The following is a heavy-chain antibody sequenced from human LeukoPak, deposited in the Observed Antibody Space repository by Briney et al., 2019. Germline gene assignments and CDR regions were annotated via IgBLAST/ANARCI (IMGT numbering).Heavy chain of an antibody. CDR1: GFTFSNHG. CDR3: ARGTSITMFGVAPDYYYYMDV. V-gene: IGHV3-7*01. Sequence: GGSLRLSCAASGFTFSNHGMSWVRQAPGKGLEWVANIKQDGSEKYYVDSVKGRFTISRDNAKNSLYLQMNSLRAEDTAVYYCARGTSITMFGVAPDYYYYMDVWGKGATVTVSS. J-gene: IGHJ6*03. D-gene: IGHD3-3*01. CDR2: IKQDGSEK.